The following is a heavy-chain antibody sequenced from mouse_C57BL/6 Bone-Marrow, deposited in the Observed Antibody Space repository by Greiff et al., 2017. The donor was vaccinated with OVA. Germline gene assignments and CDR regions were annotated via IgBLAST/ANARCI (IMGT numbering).Heavy chain of an antibody. CDR2: ISDGGSYT. V-gene: IGHV5-4*03. CDR3: ARPPYYYGSSEDWYFDV. J-gene: IGHJ1*03. CDR1: GFTFSSYA. Sequence: DVKLQESGGGLVKPGGSLKLSCAASGFTFSSYAMSWVRQTPEKRLEWVATISDGGSYTYYPDNVKGRFTISRDNAKNNLYLQMSHLKSEDTAMYYCARPPYYYGSSEDWYFDVWGTGTTVTVSS. D-gene: IGHD1-1*01.